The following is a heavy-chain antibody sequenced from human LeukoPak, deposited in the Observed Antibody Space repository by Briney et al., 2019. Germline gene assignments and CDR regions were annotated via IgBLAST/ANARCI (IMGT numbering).Heavy chain of an antibody. CDR2: INPNSGGT. Sequence: GASVKVSCKASGYTFTGHYMHWVRQAPGQGPEWMGWINPNSGGTNYAQKFQGRVTMTRDTSISTAYMELSRLRSDDTAVYYCARSTVLRERPYYYESSGWPDYWGQGTLVTVSS. CDR1: GYTFTGHY. J-gene: IGHJ4*02. CDR3: ARSTVLRERPYYYESSGWPDY. V-gene: IGHV1-2*02. D-gene: IGHD3-22*01.